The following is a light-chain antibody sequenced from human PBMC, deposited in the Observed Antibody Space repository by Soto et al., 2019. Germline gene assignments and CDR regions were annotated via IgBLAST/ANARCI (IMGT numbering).Light chain of an antibody. CDR2: VAS. J-gene: IGKJ5*01. Sequence: IPMTQSPSSLSASVGERVTITCRASQDISVHLNWYQHKPGKAPKLLIYVASTLQPGVPSRFSGSGSGTDFTLSISSLQPEHFATYYCQQSYGTPITLGHVTRLEI. V-gene: IGKV1-39*01. CDR3: QQSYGTPIT. CDR1: QDISVH.